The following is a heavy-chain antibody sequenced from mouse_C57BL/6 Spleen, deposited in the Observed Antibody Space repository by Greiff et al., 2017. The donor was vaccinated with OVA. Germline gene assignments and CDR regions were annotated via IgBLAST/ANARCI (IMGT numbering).Heavy chain of an antibody. J-gene: IGHJ4*01. D-gene: IGHD1-1*01. CDR3: ARGHYYGSSLYAMDY. CDR2: INPSTGGT. V-gene: IGHV1-42*01. Sequence: EVKLMESGPELVKPGASVKISCKASGYSFTGYYMNWVKQSPEKSLEWIGEINPSTGGTTYNQKFKAKATLTVDKSSSTAYMQLKSLTSEDSAVYYCARGHYYGSSLYAMDYWGQGTSVTVSS. CDR1: GYSFTGYY.